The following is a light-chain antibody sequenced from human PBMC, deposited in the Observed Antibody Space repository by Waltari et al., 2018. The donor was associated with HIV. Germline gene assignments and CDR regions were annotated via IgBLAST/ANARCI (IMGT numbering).Light chain of an antibody. J-gene: IGKJ4*01. CDR3: QQYATSPELT. CDR1: QSVTSGY. CDR2: GAS. Sequence: EIVLTQSPDTLSLSPGERATLSCTASQSVTSGYLAWYQQKPGRTPRLVISGASSRATGIPDRFSGSGSGTHFTLTINGLEPEDFAVYFCQQYATSPELTFGGGTQLDIK. V-gene: IGKV3-20*01.